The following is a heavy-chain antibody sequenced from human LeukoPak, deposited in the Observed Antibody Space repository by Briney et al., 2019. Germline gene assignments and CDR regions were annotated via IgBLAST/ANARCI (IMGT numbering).Heavy chain of an antibody. CDR1: GFTFSNYW. J-gene: IGHJ4*02. CDR3: ARGMDDIDY. CDR2: INTDGSDR. Sequence: GGSLRLSCAASGFTFSNYWMNWVRQAPGKGLAWVSRINTDGSDRSYADSVKGRFTISRDNAKNTLFLEVDSRRGEDTATYYCARGMDDIDYWGQGILITVSS. V-gene: IGHV3-74*01. D-gene: IGHD3-9*01.